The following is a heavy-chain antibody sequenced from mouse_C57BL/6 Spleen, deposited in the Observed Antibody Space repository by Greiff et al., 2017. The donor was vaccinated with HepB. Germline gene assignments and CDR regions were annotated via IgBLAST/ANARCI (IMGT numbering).Heavy chain of an antibody. CDR2: IDPSDSYT. V-gene: IGHV1-59*01. J-gene: IGHJ3*01. CDR1: GYTFTSYW. CDR3: ARAFYYYGSSYVGN. D-gene: IGHD1-1*01. Sequence: QVQLQQSGAELVRPGTSVKLSCKASGYTFTSYWMHWVKQRPGQGLEWIGVIDPSDSYTNYNQKFKGKATLTVDTSSSTAYMQLSSLTSEDSAVYYCARAFYYYGSSYVGNWGQGTLVTVSA.